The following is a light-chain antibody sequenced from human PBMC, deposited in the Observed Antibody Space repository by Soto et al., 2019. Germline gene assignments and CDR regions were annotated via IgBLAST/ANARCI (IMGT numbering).Light chain of an antibody. V-gene: IGKV1-5*03. J-gene: IGKJ1*01. CDR1: QTISTW. CDR2: KAS. CDR3: QQYNGFSRA. Sequence: DIQMTQSPSTLSASVGDRVTITCRASQTISTWLAWYQQKPGKAPKLLIYKASSLESGVPSRFSGSGSGTEFTLTITSLQPDDFATYYCQQYNGFSRALGHGTKVDIK.